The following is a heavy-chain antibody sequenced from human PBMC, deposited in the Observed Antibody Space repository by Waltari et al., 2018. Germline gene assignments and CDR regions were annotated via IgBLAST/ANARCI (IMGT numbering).Heavy chain of an antibody. J-gene: IGHJ4*02. CDR1: GFTFSSYS. CDR2: ISSSSSYI. D-gene: IGHD3-16*02. V-gene: IGHV3-21*01. Sequence: EVQLVESGGGLVKPGGSLRLSCAASGFTFSSYSMNWVRQAPGKGLGWVSSISSSSSYIYYADSVKGRFTISRDNAKNSLYLQMNSLRAEDTAVYYCCIMITFGGVIDFDYWGQGTLVTVSS. CDR3: CIMITFGGVIDFDY.